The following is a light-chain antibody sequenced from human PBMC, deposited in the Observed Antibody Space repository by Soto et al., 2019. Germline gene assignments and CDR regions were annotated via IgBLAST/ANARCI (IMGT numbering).Light chain of an antibody. Sequence: QSALTQPASVSGSRGQSITISCTGTSSDVGAYIFVSWYQQHPGKAPKLMIYDIINRPSGVSNRFSGSKSGNTASLTISGLQAEDEADYYCASFTTSRSYVFGTGTKLTVL. J-gene: IGLJ1*01. CDR1: SSDVGAYIF. V-gene: IGLV2-14*03. CDR3: ASFTTSRSYV. CDR2: DII.